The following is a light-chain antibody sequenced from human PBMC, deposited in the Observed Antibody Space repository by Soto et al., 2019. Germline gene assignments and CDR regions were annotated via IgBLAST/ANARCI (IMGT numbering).Light chain of an antibody. CDR3: QQYGSSPRT. J-gene: IGKJ1*01. V-gene: IGKV3-20*01. Sequence: EIGLTQSPGTLSLSPGERATLSCRASQSVSSSYLAWYQQKPGQAPRLLIYGASSRATGVPDRFSGSGSGTDFTLTISRLEPEDFAVYYCQQYGSSPRTFGQGTKVE. CDR1: QSVSSSY. CDR2: GAS.